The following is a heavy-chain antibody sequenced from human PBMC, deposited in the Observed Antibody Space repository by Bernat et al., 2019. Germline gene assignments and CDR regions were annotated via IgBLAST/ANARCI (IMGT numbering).Heavy chain of an antibody. Sequence: QVQLQQWGAGLLKPSETLSLTCAVYGGSFSGYYWSWIRQPPGKGLEWIGEINHSGSTNYNPSLKSRVTISVDTSKNQFSLKLSSVTAADTAVYYCARWGSSWPGNWFDPWGQGTLVTVSS. CDR2: INHSGST. V-gene: IGHV4-34*01. J-gene: IGHJ5*02. CDR1: GGSFSGYY. D-gene: IGHD6-13*01. CDR3: ARWGSSWPGNWFDP.